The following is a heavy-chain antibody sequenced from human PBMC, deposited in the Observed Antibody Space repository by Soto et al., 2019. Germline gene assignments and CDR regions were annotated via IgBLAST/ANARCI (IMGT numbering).Heavy chain of an antibody. CDR3: ARRARVGYCGGGSCHERPAHFDL. J-gene: IGHJ3*01. D-gene: IGHD2-15*01. CDR2: IYYSGTT. CDR1: GGSVSSSDYY. V-gene: IGHV4-39*01. Sequence: SETLSLSCTVSGGSVSSSDYYWGWVRQPPGKGLEWIGSIYYSGTTYYNPSLKSRVTISVDTSKNQFSLRLSSVTAADTAVYYCARRARVGYCGGGSCHERPAHFDLWGQGTMVTVSS.